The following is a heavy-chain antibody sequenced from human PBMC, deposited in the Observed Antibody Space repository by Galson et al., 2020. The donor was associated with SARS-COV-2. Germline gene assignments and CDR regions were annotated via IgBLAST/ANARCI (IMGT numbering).Heavy chain of an antibody. CDR2: IYPDDSDT. CDR3: ARRFHRDGYNYEIDY. J-gene: IGHJ4*02. CDR1: GYSFTNYW. V-gene: IGHV5-51*01. Sequence: GESLKISCKGSGYSFTNYWIGWVRQMPGKGLEWMGIIYPDDSDTRYSPSFQGHVTISADNSISTAYLQWSSLKASDTAMYYCARRFHRDGYNYEIDYWGQVTLVTVSS. D-gene: IGHD5-12*01.